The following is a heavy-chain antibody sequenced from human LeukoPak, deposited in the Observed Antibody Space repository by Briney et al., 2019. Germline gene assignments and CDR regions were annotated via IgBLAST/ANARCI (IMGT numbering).Heavy chain of an antibody. D-gene: IGHD6-19*01. CDR2: INPNSGGT. CDR3: ARGDWGGSGWYYFDY. J-gene: IGHJ4*02. CDR1: GYTFTGYY. Sequence: VKVSCKASGYTFTGYYMHWVRQAPGQGLEWMGWINPNSGGTNYAQKFQGRVTMTRDTSISTAYMELSRLRSDDTAVYYCARGDWGGSGWYYFDYWGQGTLVTVSS. V-gene: IGHV1-2*02.